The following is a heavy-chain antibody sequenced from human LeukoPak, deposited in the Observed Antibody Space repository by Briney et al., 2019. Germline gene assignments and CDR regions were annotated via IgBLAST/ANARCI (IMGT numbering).Heavy chain of an antibody. D-gene: IGHD3-9*01. V-gene: IGHV5-51*01. Sequence: GESLKISCKGSGYSFTSYWIGWVRQMPGKGLEWMGIIYPGDSDTRYSPSFQGQVTISADKSISTAYLQWSSLKASDTAMYCCARRVGYDILTGYYARGMSFDYWGQGTLVTVSS. CDR1: GYSFTSYW. J-gene: IGHJ4*02. CDR2: IYPGDSDT. CDR3: ARRVGYDILTGYYARGMSFDY.